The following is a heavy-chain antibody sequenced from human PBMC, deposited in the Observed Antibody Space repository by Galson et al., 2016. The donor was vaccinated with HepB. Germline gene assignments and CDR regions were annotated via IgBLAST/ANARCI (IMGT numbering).Heavy chain of an antibody. D-gene: IGHD5-18*01. CDR3: ARPPVDGGYSYGPFDH. CDR1: GFTFSSHA. V-gene: IGHV3-30*04. Sequence: SLKLSCAGSGFTFSSHALHWFRQAPGKGLEWVAIVSDDGSKRDYAASVRGRFTISRDNSKNTLSLQMNSRRGEDTAVYYCARPPVDGGYSYGPFDHWGQGILVTVS. CDR2: VSDDGSKR. J-gene: IGHJ4*02.